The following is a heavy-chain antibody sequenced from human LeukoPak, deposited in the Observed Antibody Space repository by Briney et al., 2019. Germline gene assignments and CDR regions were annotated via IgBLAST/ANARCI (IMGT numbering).Heavy chain of an antibody. V-gene: IGHV4-39*07. J-gene: IGHJ4*02. CDR2: IYYSGST. Sequence: SETLSLTCTVSGGSISSSSYYWGWIRQPPGKGLEWIGSIYYSGSTYYNPSLKSRVTISVDTSKNQFSLKLSSVTAADTAVYYCARDRPSYWGSGGYFDYWGQGTLVTVSS. D-gene: IGHD2-15*01. CDR3: ARDRPSYWGSGGYFDY. CDR1: GGSISSSSYY.